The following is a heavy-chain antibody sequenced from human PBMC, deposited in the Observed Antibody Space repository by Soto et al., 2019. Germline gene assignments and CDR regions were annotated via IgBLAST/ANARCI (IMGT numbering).Heavy chain of an antibody. J-gene: IGHJ4*02. Sequence: EVQVLDSGGGLVQPGGSLRLSCAASGFTFNNYAMNWVRQAPGKGLEWVATISGTGGSTYYADSVKGRFTISRDNSKNTLYLQMNSLRVEDTAVYYCAKVRLAGNFDYWGQGTQVTVSS. CDR3: AKVRLAGNFDY. CDR1: GFTFNNYA. V-gene: IGHV3-23*01. CDR2: ISGTGGST.